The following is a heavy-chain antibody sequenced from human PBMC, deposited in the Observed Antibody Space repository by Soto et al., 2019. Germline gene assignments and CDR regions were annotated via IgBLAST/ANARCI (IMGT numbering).Heavy chain of an antibody. CDR2: ILPIFGTA. CDR1: GGTFSSYA. Sequence: QVQLVQSGAEVKKPGSSVKFSCQASGGTFSSYAISWVRQAPGQGLAWMGGILPIFGTANYEQKFQGRVTITADESTSTAYMDLSILRSEDTAVYYCARSSGDYYCGDWRFDYWGQGTLVTVSS. V-gene: IGHV1-69*01. CDR3: ARSSGDYYCGDWRFDY. J-gene: IGHJ4*02. D-gene: IGHD3-22*01.